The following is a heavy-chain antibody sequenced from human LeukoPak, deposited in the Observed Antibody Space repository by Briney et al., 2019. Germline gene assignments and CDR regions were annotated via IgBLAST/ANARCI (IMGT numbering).Heavy chain of an antibody. J-gene: IGHJ6*03. V-gene: IGHV1-18*01. D-gene: IGHD3-22*01. CDR2: ISPYNGNT. Sequence: ASVKVSCKASGYTFTSYGISWVRQAPGQGLEWMGWISPYNGNTNYAQKLQGRVTMNTDTSTSTAYMELRSLRSDDTAIYYCARRPGGRSGYHPLEDNYYYYYMDVWGKGTTVTVSS. CDR3: ARRPGGRSGYHPLEDNYYYYYMDV. CDR1: GYTFTSYG.